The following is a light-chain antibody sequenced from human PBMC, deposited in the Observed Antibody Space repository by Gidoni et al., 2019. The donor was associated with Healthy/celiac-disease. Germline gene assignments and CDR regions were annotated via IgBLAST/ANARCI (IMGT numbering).Light chain of an antibody. Sequence: QPVVTQEPSLTVSPGGTVTLTCASSTGAVTSGYYPNWFQQKPGQAPRALIYSTSNNHSWTPARFSGSLLGGKAALTLSGVQPEDEAEYYCLLYYGGAVVFGGGTKLTVL. J-gene: IGLJ2*01. V-gene: IGLV7-43*01. CDR2: STS. CDR1: TGAVTSGYY. CDR3: LLYYGGAVV.